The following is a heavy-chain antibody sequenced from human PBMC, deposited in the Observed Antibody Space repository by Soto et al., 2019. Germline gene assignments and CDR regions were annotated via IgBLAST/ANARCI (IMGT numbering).Heavy chain of an antibody. CDR2: ITPIFGTA. V-gene: IGHV1-69*12. CDR3: ARMWHSSGNYYALDF. CDR1: GGTLTNYA. J-gene: IGHJ4*02. Sequence: HVQLVQSGAEVKKPGSSVKVSCKASGGTLTNYAISWVRQDPGQGLEWMGGITPIFGTANYAQRFQGRVTITADESASTAYMDLSRLRSEDTAVYYCARMWHSSGNYYALDFWGQGTQVTVSP. D-gene: IGHD3-22*01.